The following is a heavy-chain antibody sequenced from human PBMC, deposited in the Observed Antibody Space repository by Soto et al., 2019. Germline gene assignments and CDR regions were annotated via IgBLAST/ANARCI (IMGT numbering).Heavy chain of an antibody. V-gene: IGHV2-5*02. CDR1: GFSLSTSGVG. Sequence: QITLKESGPTLVQPTQTLTLTCTLSGFSLSTSGVGVGWIRQSPGKALEWLAVIYWDDVKHYSPSLERRLTITKDTSESEVVLTMTNMDPVDTATYYCARKGSGDYALDYWGQGILVTVSS. J-gene: IGHJ4*02. CDR2: IYWDDVK. CDR3: ARKGSGDYALDY. D-gene: IGHD4-17*01.